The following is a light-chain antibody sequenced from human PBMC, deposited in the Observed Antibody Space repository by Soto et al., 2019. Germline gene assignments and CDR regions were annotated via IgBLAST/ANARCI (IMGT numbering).Light chain of an antibody. Sequence: EIVLTQSPGTLSLSPGERATLSCRASQSVSSYLAWYQQKPGQAPRLLIYDASNRATGIPARFSGSGSGTDFTLTISRLEPEDFAVYYCQQYSSSRTFGQGTKVDIK. CDR2: DAS. J-gene: IGKJ1*01. CDR1: QSVSSY. CDR3: QQYSSSRT. V-gene: IGKV3-20*01.